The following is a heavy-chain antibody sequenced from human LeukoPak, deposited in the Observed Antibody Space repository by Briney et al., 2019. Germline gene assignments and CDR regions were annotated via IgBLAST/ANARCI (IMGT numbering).Heavy chain of an antibody. CDR3: ARVHWNDDAWFDP. D-gene: IGHD1-1*01. J-gene: IGHJ5*02. CDR2: IYTSGST. Sequence: SETLSLTCTVAGGYISSYYWRWIRQLAGKGLEWIGRIYTSGSTNYNPSLKSRVTMSVDTSKNQFSLKLSSVTAADTAVYYCARVHWNDDAWFDPWGQGTLVTVSS. CDR1: GGYISSYY. V-gene: IGHV4-4*07.